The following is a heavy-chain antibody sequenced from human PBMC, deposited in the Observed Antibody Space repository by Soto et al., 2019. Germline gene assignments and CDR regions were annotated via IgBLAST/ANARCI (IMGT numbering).Heavy chain of an antibody. CDR3: ARVGSTSWY. J-gene: IGHJ4*02. Sequence: EVQLVESGGGLVQPGGSLRLSCAASGFTFSSYWRHWVRQPPGNGLVWVSRIDGAGRSTNYAVSVKGRFTIYRDNAKNTLYLQMTSLRAADTAVYYCARVGSTSWYWGQGTLVTVSS. D-gene: IGHD6-6*01. CDR1: GFTFSSYW. V-gene: IGHV3-74*01. CDR2: IDGAGRST.